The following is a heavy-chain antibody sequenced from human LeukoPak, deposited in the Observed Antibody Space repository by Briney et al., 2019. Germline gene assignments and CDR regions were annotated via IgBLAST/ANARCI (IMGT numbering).Heavy chain of an antibody. V-gene: IGHV4-59*01. Sequence: PSETLSLTCTVSGASISSYFWSWIRQSPGKGLEWIGYMYYSGSTNYNPSLKSRVTMSVDTSKNQFSLKLSSVTAADTAVYYCARGLKKSSGSYYEGVFDYWGQGTLVTVSS. CDR3: ARGLKKSSGSYYEGVFDY. D-gene: IGHD3-22*01. J-gene: IGHJ4*02. CDR2: MYYSGST. CDR1: GASISSYF.